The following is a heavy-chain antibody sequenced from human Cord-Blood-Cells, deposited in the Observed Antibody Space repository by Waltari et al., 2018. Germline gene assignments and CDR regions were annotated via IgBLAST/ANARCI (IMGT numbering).Heavy chain of an antibody. J-gene: IGHJ4*02. D-gene: IGHD5-12*01. CDR3: AKDPGGGYSGYGQGGFDY. CDR1: GFTFSSYG. V-gene: IGHV3-30*02. Sequence: QVQLVESGGGVVQPGGSLRLSCAASGFTFSSYGMHWVRQAHGKGLEWVAFIRYDGSNKYYADSVKGRFTISRDNSKNTLYLQMNSLRAEDTAVYYCAKDPGGGYSGYGQGGFDYWGQGTLVTVSS. CDR2: IRYDGSNK.